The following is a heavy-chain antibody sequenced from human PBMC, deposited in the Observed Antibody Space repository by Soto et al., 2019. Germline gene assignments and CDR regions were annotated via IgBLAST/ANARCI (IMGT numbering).Heavy chain of an antibody. D-gene: IGHD1-26*01. CDR3: ARGVSAGVDY. V-gene: IGHV1-8*01. CDR2: MQPSTGRT. CDR1: GYSFTSLD. J-gene: IGHJ4*02. Sequence: QVQLVQSGAEVREPGASVKVSCKASGYSFTSLDINWVRQAAGQGLEWMGWMQPSTGRTGYAQKFQGRVTVTRDTSINTAYMELTTLTSDATAFYYCARGVSAGVDYWGQGTLVTVSS.